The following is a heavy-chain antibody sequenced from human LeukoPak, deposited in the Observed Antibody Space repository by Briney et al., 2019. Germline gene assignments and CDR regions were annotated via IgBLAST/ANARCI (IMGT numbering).Heavy chain of an antibody. Sequence: SETLSLTCTVSGDSISSSSYYWGWIRQPPGKGLEWIGSIYYTGITYYNPSLKSRVTISLDTSKNQFSLKLSSVTAADTAVYYCAREPLTGALGGDAFDIWGQGTMVTVSS. CDR1: GDSISSSSYY. V-gene: IGHV4-39*02. CDR3: AREPLTGALGGDAFDI. J-gene: IGHJ3*02. CDR2: IYYTGIT. D-gene: IGHD7-27*01.